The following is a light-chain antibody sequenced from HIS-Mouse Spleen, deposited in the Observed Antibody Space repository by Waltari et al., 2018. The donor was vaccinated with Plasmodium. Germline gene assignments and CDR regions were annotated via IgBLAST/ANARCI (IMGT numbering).Light chain of an antibody. CDR1: QDISNY. CDR2: DAS. J-gene: IGKJ4*01. CDR3: QQYDNLPLT. V-gene: IGKV1-33*01. Sequence: DIQMTQSPSSLSASVGDRVTITCQAIQDISNYLNWYQQKPGKAPKHLIYDASNLATGVPSRFSGSGSGTDFTFTISSLQPEDIATYYCQQYDNLPLTFGGGTKVEIK.